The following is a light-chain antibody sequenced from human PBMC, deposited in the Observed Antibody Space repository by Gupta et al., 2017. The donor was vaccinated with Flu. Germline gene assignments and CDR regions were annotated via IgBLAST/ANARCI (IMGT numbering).Light chain of an antibody. CDR2: GAS. Sequence: ILMTQSRATLSVSPFERATLSCRASQSVSSNLAWYQQKPGQAPRLLIYGASTRATGIPARFSGSGSGTEFTLTISSLQSEDFAVYYCQQDNNYPFLFGRGTKVDIK. V-gene: IGKV3-15*01. CDR3: QQDNNYPFL. J-gene: IGKJ4*01. CDR1: QSVSSN.